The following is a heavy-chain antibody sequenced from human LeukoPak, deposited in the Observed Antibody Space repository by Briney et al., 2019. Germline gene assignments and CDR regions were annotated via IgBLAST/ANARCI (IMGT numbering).Heavy chain of an antibody. J-gene: IGHJ4*02. D-gene: IGHD5-24*01. CDR2: ISSSGSTI. CDR3: AKPVVLVVAAEMATNY. V-gene: IGHV3-11*01. CDR1: GFTFSDYY. Sequence: GGSLRLSCAASGFTFSDYYMSWIRQAPGKGLEWVSYISSSGSTIYYADSVKGRFTISRDNSKNTLYLQMNSLRAEDTAVYYCAKPVVLVVAAEMATNYWGQGTLVTVSS.